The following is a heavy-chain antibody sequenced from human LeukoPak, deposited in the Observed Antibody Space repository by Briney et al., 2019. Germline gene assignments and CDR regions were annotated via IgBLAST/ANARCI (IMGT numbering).Heavy chain of an antibody. D-gene: IGHD5-18*01. CDR1: GYRFTGYY. Sequence: ASVKVSCKTSGYRFTGYYMHWVRQAPGQGLEWMGWINPNSGGTNYAQKFQGRVTMTRDTSISTAYMELSSLRSDDTAVYYCARGEYNYGRDWFDPWGQGTLVTVSS. CDR2: INPNSGGT. V-gene: IGHV1-2*02. J-gene: IGHJ5*02. CDR3: ARGEYNYGRDWFDP.